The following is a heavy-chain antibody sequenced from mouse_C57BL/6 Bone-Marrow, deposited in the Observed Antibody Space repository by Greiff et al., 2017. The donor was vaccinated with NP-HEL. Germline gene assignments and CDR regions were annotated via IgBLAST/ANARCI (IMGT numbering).Heavy chain of an antibody. CDR1: GFTFSSYA. CDR2: ISSGGDYT. Sequence: EVKLVESGEGLVKPGGSLKLSCAASGFTFSSYAMSWVRQTPEKRLEWVAYISSGGDYTYYADTVKGRFTISRDNARNTLYLQMSSLKSEDTAMYYCTRNWDAQRYFDVWGTGTTVTVSS. V-gene: IGHV5-9-1*02. CDR3: TRNWDAQRYFDV. J-gene: IGHJ1*03. D-gene: IGHD4-1*01.